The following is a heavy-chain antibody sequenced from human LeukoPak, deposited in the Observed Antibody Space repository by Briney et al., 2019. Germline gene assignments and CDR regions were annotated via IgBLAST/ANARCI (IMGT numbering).Heavy chain of an antibody. J-gene: IGHJ4*02. CDR3: ARDGPYVVVGNFDY. V-gene: IGHV1-18*04. CDR1: GYTFTGYY. CDR2: ISAYNGNT. D-gene: IGHD7-27*01. Sequence: ASVKVSCKASGYTFTGYYMHWVRQAPGQGLEWMGWISAYNGNTNYAQKLQGRVTMTTDTSTSTAYMELRSLRSDDTAVYYCARDGPYVVVGNFDYWGQGTLVTVSS.